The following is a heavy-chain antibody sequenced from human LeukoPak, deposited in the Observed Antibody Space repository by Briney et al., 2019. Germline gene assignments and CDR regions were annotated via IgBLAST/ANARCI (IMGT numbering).Heavy chain of an antibody. CDR3: ATQNRAWGSIAARPDKGVDY. Sequence: SETLSLTCAVYGGSFSGYYWSWIRQPPGKGLEWIGEINHSGSTNYNPSLKSRVTISVDTSKNQFSLKLSSVTAADTAVYYCATQNRAWGSIAARPDKGVDYWGQGTLVTVSS. J-gene: IGHJ4*02. V-gene: IGHV4-34*01. CDR2: INHSGST. D-gene: IGHD6-6*01. CDR1: GGSFSGYY.